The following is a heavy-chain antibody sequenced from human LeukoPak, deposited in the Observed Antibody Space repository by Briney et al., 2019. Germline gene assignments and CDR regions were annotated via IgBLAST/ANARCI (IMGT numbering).Heavy chain of an antibody. J-gene: IGHJ4*02. Sequence: GGSLRLSCAASGFFFSRHGMNWVRQAPGKGLEWVANIKQDGSEKYYVDSVKGRFTISRDNAKNSLYLQMSSLRAEDTAVYYCAREDGSGSYYSVFDYWGQGTLVTVSS. V-gene: IGHV3-7*01. CDR1: GFFFSRHG. D-gene: IGHD3-10*01. CDR2: IKQDGSEK. CDR3: AREDGSGSYYSVFDY.